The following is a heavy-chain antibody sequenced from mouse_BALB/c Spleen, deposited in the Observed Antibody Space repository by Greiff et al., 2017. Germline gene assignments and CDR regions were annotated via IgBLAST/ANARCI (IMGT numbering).Heavy chain of an antibody. CDR3: ARSTTATAMDY. J-gene: IGHJ4*01. D-gene: IGHD1-2*01. V-gene: IGHV1S41*01. CDR1: GYTFTSYW. CDR2: IAPGSGST. Sequence: DLVKPGASVKLSCKASGYTFTSYWINLIKQRPGQGLEWIGRIAPGSGSTYYNEMFKGKATLTVDTSSSTAYIQLSSLSSEDSAVYFCARSTTATAMDYWGQGTSVTVSS.